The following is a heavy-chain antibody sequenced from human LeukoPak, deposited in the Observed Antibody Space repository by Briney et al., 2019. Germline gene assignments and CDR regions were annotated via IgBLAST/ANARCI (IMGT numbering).Heavy chain of an antibody. CDR3: ATRKLGNDY. CDR2: IYYTET. V-gene: IGHV4-59*02. Sequence: RTSETLSLTCTVSGGSVSDYYWNWIRQSPGKGLEWIGYIYYTETSYNPSLKSRVTISADTSKNQFSLKLYSVTAADTAVYYCATRKLGNDYWGQGTLVTVSS. CDR1: GGSVSDYY. J-gene: IGHJ4*02. D-gene: IGHD7-27*01.